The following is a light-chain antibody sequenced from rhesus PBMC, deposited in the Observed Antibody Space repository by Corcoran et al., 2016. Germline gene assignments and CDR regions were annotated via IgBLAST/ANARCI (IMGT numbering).Light chain of an antibody. J-gene: IGKJ2*01. CDR2: KAS. V-gene: IGKV1-22*01. CDR3: LQYSSSPYS. Sequence: DTQMTQSPSSLSASVGDTVTITCRASQSISSWLDWYQQKPGKAPKLLNYKASSLQSGVPSRFSGSGSGTDFTITISSLQPEDFATYYCLQYSSSPYSFGQGTKVEIK. CDR1: QSISSW.